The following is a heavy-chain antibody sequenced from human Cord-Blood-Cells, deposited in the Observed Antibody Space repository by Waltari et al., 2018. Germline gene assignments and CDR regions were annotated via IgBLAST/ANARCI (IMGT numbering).Heavy chain of an antibody. J-gene: IGHJ4*02. D-gene: IGHD3-3*01. CDR3: ARGDYDFWSGYYFDY. CDR2: IKHSGST. CDR1: GGSFSGYY. Sequence: QVQLQQWGAGLLKPSETLSLTCAVYGGSFSGYYWSWIRQPPGKGREWSGEIKHSGSTNYNPSLKDRVTISVDTSKNQFSLKLSSVTAADMAVYYCARGDYDFWSGYYFDYWGQGTLVTVSS. V-gene: IGHV4-34*01.